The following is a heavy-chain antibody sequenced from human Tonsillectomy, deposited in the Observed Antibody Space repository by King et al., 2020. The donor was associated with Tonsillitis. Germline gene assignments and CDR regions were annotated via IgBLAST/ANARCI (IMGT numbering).Heavy chain of an antibody. V-gene: IGHV3-48*01. Sequence: VQLVESGGGLVQPGGSLRLSCAASGFSFSSYSINWVRQAPGKGLEWVSYISASSRTIYYAGSVKGRFTISRENAKNSLYLQMNSLRAEDTAVYYCARTPGYGDYTEYYLDYWGQGTLVTVSS. CDR1: GFSFSSYS. CDR2: ISASSRTI. J-gene: IGHJ4*02. D-gene: IGHD4-17*01. CDR3: ARTPGYGDYTEYYLDY.